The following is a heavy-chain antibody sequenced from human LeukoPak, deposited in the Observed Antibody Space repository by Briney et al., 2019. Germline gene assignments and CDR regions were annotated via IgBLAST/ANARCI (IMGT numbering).Heavy chain of an antibody. CDR2: MNPNSGNT. Sequence: ASVKVSCKDSGCTFTSYDINWVRQATGQGLEWMGWMNPNSGNTGYAQKFQGRVTITRNTSISTAYMELSSLRSEDTAVYYCARGSMIGDDAFDIWGQGTMVTVSS. CDR3: ARGSMIGDDAFDI. D-gene: IGHD3-10*02. CDR1: GCTFTSYD. V-gene: IGHV1-8*03. J-gene: IGHJ3*02.